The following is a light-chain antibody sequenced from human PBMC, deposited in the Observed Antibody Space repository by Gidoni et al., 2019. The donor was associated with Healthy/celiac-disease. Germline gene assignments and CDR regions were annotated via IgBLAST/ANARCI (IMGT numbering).Light chain of an antibody. Sequence: ALRMTQSPSSFSASTGDRVTITCRASQGISSYLAWYQHKPGKAPKLLIYAASTLQSGVPSRFSGSGSGTDFTLTISCLQSEDFATYYCQQYYSYPFTFGPGTKVDIK. CDR1: QGISSY. CDR3: QQYYSYPFT. J-gene: IGKJ3*01. CDR2: AAS. V-gene: IGKV1-8*01.